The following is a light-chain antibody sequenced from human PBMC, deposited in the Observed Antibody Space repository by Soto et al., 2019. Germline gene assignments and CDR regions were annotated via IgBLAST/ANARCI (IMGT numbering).Light chain of an antibody. CDR2: DVS. V-gene: IGLV2-14*01. J-gene: IGLJ1*01. CDR3: SSYTSSSTLDV. Sequence: QSALTQPASVSGSPGQSITISCTGTSSDVGGYNYVSWYQQHPGKAPKLMIYDVSNRPSGVSNRFSGSKSGNTASLTISGLQAEDEADYYXSSYTSSSTLDVFGTGTRSPS. CDR1: SSDVGGYNY.